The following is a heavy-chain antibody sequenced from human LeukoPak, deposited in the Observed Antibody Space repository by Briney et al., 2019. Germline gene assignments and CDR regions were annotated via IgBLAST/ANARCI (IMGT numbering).Heavy chain of an antibody. CDR3: ANTLPPGYCSSTSCYDLGYFQH. CDR2: INPNSGGT. J-gene: IGHJ1*01. D-gene: IGHD2-2*01. CDR1: GYTFTGYY. Sequence: GASVKVSCKASGYTFTGYYMHWVRQAPGQGLEWMGWINPNSGGTNYAQKFQGRVTMTRDTSISTAYMELSRLRSDDTAVYYCANTLPPGYCSSTSCYDLGYFQHWGQGTLVTVSS. V-gene: IGHV1-2*02.